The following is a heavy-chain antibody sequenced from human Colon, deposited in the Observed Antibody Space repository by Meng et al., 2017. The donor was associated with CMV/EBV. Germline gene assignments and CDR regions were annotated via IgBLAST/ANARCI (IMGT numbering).Heavy chain of an antibody. CDR2: IKSKTDGGTT. J-gene: IGHJ6*02. CDR1: GFTFSNAW. V-gene: IGHV3-15*01. CDR3: ARDRDSSYYYNMGV. Sequence: GESLKISCAASGFTFSNAWMSWVRQAPGKGLEWVGSIKSKTDGGTTDYAAPVKGRFTISRDDSKNTLYLQMNSLKTEDTAVYYCARDRDSSYYYNMGVWGQGTTVTVSS.